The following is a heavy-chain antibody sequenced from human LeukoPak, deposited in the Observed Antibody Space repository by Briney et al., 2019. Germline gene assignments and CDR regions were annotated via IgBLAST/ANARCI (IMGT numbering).Heavy chain of an antibody. CDR3: AGVYCSSTSCYRGGLDY. Sequence: ASVKVSCKASGYTFTSYGISWVRQAPGQGLEWMGWISAYSGNTNYAQKLQGRVTMTTDTSTSTAYMELRSLRSDDTAVYYCAGVYCSSTSCYRGGLDYWGQGTLVTVSS. CDR2: ISAYSGNT. D-gene: IGHD2-2*01. CDR1: GYTFTSYG. V-gene: IGHV1-18*01. J-gene: IGHJ4*02.